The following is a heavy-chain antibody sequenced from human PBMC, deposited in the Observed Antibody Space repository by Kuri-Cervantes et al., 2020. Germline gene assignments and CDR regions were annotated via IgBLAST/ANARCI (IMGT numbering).Heavy chain of an antibody. V-gene: IGHV4-4*07. CDR2: IYSSGST. D-gene: IGHD3-3*01. J-gene: IGHJ6*03. CDR3: ARLQGSYNFWSGYYPYYYYMDV. Sequence: SETLSLTCTVSGGSISSYYWSWTRQPAGKGLEWIGRIYSSGSTNYNPSLKSRVTISVDTSKNQFSLKLSSVTAADTAVYYCARLQGSYNFWSGYYPYYYYMDVWGKGTTVTVSS. CDR1: GGSISSYY.